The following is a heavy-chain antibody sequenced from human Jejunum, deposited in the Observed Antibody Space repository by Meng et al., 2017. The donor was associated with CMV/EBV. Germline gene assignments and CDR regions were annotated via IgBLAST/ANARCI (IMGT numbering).Heavy chain of an antibody. V-gene: IGHV1-18*01. CDR2: FVNYVDT. CDR1: GYTFGSYG. CDR3: ASGTPGRSYCDY. Sequence: VHLLQSGPEVKKPGASVRVSCKASGYTFGSYGICWVRQAPGQGLEWMGWFVNYVDTYPAPKFQGRVTMTTDTHTNTAFMELRSLTSDHTAVYYCASGTPGRSYCDYWGQGTLVTVSS. D-gene: IGHD2-15*01. J-gene: IGHJ4*02.